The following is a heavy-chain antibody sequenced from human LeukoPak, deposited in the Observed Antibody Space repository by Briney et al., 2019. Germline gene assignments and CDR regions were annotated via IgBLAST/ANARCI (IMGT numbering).Heavy chain of an antibody. CDR1: GFTFSNYW. CDR2: IKSDGRT. J-gene: IGHJ1*01. Sequence: GGSLGLSCAAAGFTFSNYWMHWVRQAPGKGLVWVSRIKSDGRTNYADSVKGRFTISRDNAKNTVSLQMNSLRAEDTGVYYCARAPSEIGGYYPEYFRHWGQGTLVTVS. D-gene: IGHD3-22*01. CDR3: ARAPSEIGGYYPEYFRH. V-gene: IGHV3-74*01.